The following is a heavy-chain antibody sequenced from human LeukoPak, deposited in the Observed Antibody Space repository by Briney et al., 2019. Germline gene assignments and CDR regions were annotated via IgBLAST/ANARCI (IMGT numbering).Heavy chain of an antibody. CDR2: ISYDVSNK. V-gene: IGHV3-30*01. J-gene: IGHJ3*02. CDR3: ARSLVPAAMAYAFDI. CDR1: GFTFSSYA. Sequence: GRSLRLSCAASGFTFSSYAMHWVRQAPGKGLEWVAVISYDVSNKYYADSVKGRFTISRDNSKNKLHLQMNRLRAEDTAVYYCARSLVPAAMAYAFDIWGQGTMVTVSS. D-gene: IGHD2-2*01.